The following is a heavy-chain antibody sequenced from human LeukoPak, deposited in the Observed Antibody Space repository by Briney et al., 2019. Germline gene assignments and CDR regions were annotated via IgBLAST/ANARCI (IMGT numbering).Heavy chain of an antibody. CDR1: GGSFSGYY. J-gene: IGHJ4*02. CDR2: INHCGIT. CDR3: ARGRLYYDFWSGYLYYFDY. V-gene: IGHV4-34*01. D-gene: IGHD3-3*01. Sequence: SETLSLTCVVYGGSFSGYYWSWIRQPPGKRLEWIGEINHCGITNYNLSFKSRVTISVDTSKNQFSLKLSSVTAADTAVYYCARGRLYYDFWSGYLYYFDYWGQGTLVTVSS.